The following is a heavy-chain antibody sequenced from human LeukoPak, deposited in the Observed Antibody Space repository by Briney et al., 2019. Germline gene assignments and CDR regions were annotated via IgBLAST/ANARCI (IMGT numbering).Heavy chain of an antibody. CDR3: ARDGGPNYYGSGSYKNYYYYYMYV. Sequence: SETLSLTCTVSGGSIRSYYWSWIRQPPRKGLEWIGYIYYSGSTNYNPSLKSRVTISVDTSKNQFSLKLSSVTAADTAVYYCARDGGPNYYGSGSYKNYYYYYMYVWGKGTTVTVSS. D-gene: IGHD3-10*01. CDR2: IYYSGST. J-gene: IGHJ6*03. V-gene: IGHV4-59*01. CDR1: GGSIRSYY.